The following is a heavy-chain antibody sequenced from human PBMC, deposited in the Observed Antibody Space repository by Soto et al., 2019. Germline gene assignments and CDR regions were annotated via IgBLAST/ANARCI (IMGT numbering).Heavy chain of an antibody. J-gene: IGHJ4*02. D-gene: IGHD3-22*01. CDR2: IWYDGSNK. CDR1: GFTFSSYG. V-gene: IGHV3-33*01. CDR3: ASSPLLGYDSSGYLFDY. Sequence: PGGSLRLSYAASGFTFSSYGMHWVRQAPGKGLEWVAVIWYDGSNKYYADSVKGRFTISRDNSKNTLYLQMNSLRAEDTAVYYCASSPLLGYDSSGYLFDYWGQGTLVTVSS.